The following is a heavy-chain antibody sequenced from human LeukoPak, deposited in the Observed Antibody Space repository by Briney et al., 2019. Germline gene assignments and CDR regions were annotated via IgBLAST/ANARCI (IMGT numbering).Heavy chain of an antibody. V-gene: IGHV1-2*02. D-gene: IGHD7-27*01. CDR2: INPNSGGT. J-gene: IGHJ4*02. CDR1: GYTFTSYG. CDR3: ARLPNPGDYFDY. Sequence: GASVKVSCKASGYTFTSYGISWVRQAPGQGLEWMGWINPNSGGTNYAQKFQGRVTMTRDTSISTAYMELSRLRSDDTAVYYCARLPNPGDYFDYWGQGTLVTVSS.